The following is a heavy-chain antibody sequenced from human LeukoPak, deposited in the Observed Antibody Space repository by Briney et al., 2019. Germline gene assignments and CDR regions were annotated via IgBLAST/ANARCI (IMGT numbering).Heavy chain of an antibody. CDR1: GGSFSGYY. D-gene: IGHD5-24*01. CDR3: AIKDGYNPYYFDY. J-gene: IGHJ4*02. CDR2: INHSGST. V-gene: IGHV4-34*01. Sequence: PSETLSLTCAVYGGSFSGYYWSWIRQPPGKGLEWIGEINHSGSTNYNPSLKSRVTISVDTSKNQFSLKLSSVTAADTAVYYCAIKDGYNPYYFDYWGQGTLVTVSS.